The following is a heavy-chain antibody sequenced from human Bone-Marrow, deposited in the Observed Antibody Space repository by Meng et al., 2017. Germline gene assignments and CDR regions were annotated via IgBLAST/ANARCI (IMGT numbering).Heavy chain of an antibody. CDR3: ARVEGLKSYGFAATVGY. J-gene: IGHJ4*02. CDR1: GGTFSSYA. Sequence: ASVKVSCKASGGTFSSYAISWVRQAPGQGREWMGWINPNSGGTNYAQKFQGRVTMTRDTSISTAYMELSRLRSDDTAVYYCARVEGLKSYGFAATVGYWGQGTLVTVSS. V-gene: IGHV1-2*02. D-gene: IGHD5-18*01. CDR2: INPNSGGT.